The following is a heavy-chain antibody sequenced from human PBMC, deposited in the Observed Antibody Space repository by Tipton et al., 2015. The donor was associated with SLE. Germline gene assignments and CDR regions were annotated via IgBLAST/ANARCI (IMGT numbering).Heavy chain of an antibody. V-gene: IGHV4-59*01. J-gene: IGHJ5*02. D-gene: IGHD6-25*01. CDR3: ARAGSGGRGWFDP. Sequence: TLSLTCTVSGGSISGYYWSWIRQPPGKGLEWIGYIYYTGSTTYNPSLKSRATISLDTSKNQFSLKLASVTAAATAIYYCARAGSGGRGWFDPWGQGTLVSVAS. CDR1: GGSISGYY. CDR2: IYYTGST.